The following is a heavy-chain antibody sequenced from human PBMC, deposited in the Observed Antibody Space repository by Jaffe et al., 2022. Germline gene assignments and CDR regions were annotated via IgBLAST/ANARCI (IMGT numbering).Heavy chain of an antibody. V-gene: IGHV3-30*02. CDR3: TKGNENFDY. Sequence: QVHLVESGGGVVQPGGSLRLSCEASGFTFSARGMHWVRQAPGKGLEWVAYIWHDGSHTYYANSVKGRFTISRDNSKNTLYLQMNRLRVEDTANYYCTKGNENFDYWGQGTLVTVSS. CDR2: IWHDGSHT. CDR1: GFTFSARG. J-gene: IGHJ4*02.